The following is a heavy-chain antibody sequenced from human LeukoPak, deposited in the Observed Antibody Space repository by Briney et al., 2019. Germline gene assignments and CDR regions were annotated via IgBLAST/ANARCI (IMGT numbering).Heavy chain of an antibody. D-gene: IGHD6-19*01. V-gene: IGHV4-59*01. Sequence: KTSETLSLTCTVSGGSISSYYWSWIRQPPGKGLEWIGHIYDSGTTNYNPSLKTRVTISLDTSKNQVSLKLRSVTAADTAIYYCARETSLPGYSGGLGFNYWGQGTLVTVSA. CDR1: GGSISSYY. CDR3: ARETSLPGYSGGLGFNY. J-gene: IGHJ4*02. CDR2: IYDSGTT.